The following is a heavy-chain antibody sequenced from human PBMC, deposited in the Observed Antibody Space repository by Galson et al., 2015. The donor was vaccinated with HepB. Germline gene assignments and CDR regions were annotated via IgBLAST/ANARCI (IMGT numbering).Heavy chain of an antibody. V-gene: IGHV7-4-1*02. D-gene: IGHD3-9*01. CDR1: GYTFTKYG. Sequence: SVKVSCKASGYTFTKYGINWIRQAPGQGPEWMGWIDTNTRNPTYTQGFTGRFVFSLDTSVSTAYLQISSLKPEDTAVYYCARGAVTGYYDFWGQGTLVTVSS. CDR2: IDTNTRNP. J-gene: IGHJ4*02. CDR3: ARGAVTGYYDF.